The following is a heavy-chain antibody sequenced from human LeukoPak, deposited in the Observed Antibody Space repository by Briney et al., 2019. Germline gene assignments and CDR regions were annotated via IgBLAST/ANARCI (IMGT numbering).Heavy chain of an antibody. V-gene: IGHV3-30*02. CDR1: GFTFSSYA. Sequence: GGSLRLSCAASGFTFSSYAMHWVRQAPGKGLEWVAFIRYDGTNKYYADSVKGRFTISRDNSKNTLYLQMNSLRADDTAVYYCAKTIAVAGEGWYFDYWGQGILVTVSS. J-gene: IGHJ4*02. CDR2: IRYDGTNK. CDR3: AKTIAVAGEGWYFDY. D-gene: IGHD6-19*01.